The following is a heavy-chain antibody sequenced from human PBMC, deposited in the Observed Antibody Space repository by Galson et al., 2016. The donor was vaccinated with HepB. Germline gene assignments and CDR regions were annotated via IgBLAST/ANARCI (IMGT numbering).Heavy chain of an antibody. CDR1: GFTFSTYA. CDR3: ASTPSSSIDFYYYGMDV. CDR2: ISGSGSST. J-gene: IGHJ6*04. V-gene: IGHV3-23*01. D-gene: IGHD6-6*01. Sequence: SLRLSCAASGFTFSTYAMTWVRQAPGKGLEWVSGISGSGSSTYYADAVRGRFTMSRDSSKNTLYLQMNSLRAEDTAVYYCASTPSSSIDFYYYGMDVWGKGTTVTVSS.